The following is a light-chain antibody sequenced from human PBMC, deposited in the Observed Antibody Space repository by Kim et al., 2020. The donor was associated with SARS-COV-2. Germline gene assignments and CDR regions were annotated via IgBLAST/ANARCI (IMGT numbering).Light chain of an antibody. J-gene: IGLJ1*01. CDR2: TSS. CDR1: SSNIGSHT. Sequence: QSVLTQSPSASGTPGQRVTISCSGSSSNIGSHTVTWYQQLPGKAPTLLIHTSSQRPSGVPDRFSGFKSGTSASLAISGLQSDDEGDYYCATWDDSVSGLVFGAGTRVTVL. CDR3: ATWDDSVSGLV. V-gene: IGLV1-44*01.